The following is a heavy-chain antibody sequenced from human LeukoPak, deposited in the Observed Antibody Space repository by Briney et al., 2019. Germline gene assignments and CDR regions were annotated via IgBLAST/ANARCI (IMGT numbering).Heavy chain of an antibody. CDR1: GFTFSSYG. V-gene: IGHV3-30*18. Sequence: GSLRLSCAASGFTFSSYGMHWVRQAPGKGLEWVAVISYDGGNKYYADSVKGRFTISRDNSKNTLYLQTNSLRAEDTAVYYCAKGGEDIVVVVAAHLDYWGQGTLVTVSS. CDR2: ISYDGGNK. J-gene: IGHJ4*02. CDR3: AKGGEDIVVVVAAHLDY. D-gene: IGHD2-15*01.